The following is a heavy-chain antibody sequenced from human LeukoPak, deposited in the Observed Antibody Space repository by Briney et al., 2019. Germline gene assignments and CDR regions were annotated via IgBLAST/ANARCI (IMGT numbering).Heavy chain of an antibody. CDR2: IYYSGST. CDR3: ATGDNSSPTEGWFDP. D-gene: IGHD6-13*01. V-gene: IGHV4-39*07. Sequence: SETLSLTCTVSGGSISSSSYYWGWIRQPPGKGLEWIGSIYYSGSTYYNPSLKSRVTISVDTSKNQFSLKLSSVTAADTAVYYCATGDNSSPTEGWFDPWGQGTLVTVSS. J-gene: IGHJ5*02. CDR1: GGSISSSSYY.